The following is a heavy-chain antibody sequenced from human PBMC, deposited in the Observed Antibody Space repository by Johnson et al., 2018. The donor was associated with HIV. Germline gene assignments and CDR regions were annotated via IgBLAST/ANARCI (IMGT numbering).Heavy chain of an antibody. D-gene: IGHD1-1*01. V-gene: IGHV3-33*08. Sequence: QVQLVESGGGVVQPGRSLRLSCAASGFTFRNYGIHWVRQAPGKGLEWVAFIRYDGSNKYYADSVKGRFTISRDNSKNTLYLQMNSLRAEDTAVYYCAGPRAPQLGSDSFDILGPGTMVTVSS. CDR1: GFTFRNYG. CDR2: IRYDGSNK. CDR3: AGPRAPQLGSDSFDI. J-gene: IGHJ3*02.